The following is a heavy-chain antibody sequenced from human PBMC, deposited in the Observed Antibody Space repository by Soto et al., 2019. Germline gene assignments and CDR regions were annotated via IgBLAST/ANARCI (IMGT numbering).Heavy chain of an antibody. CDR3: ARLGDHDDYGDPIDY. V-gene: IGHV1-69*02. CDR2: IIPILGIA. Sequence: ASVKVSCKASGGTFSSYTISWVRQAPGQGLEWMGRIIPILGIANYAQKFQGRVTITADKSTSTAYMELSSLRSEDTAVYYCARLGDHDDYGDPIDYWGQGTLVTVSS. CDR1: GGTFSSYT. D-gene: IGHD4-17*01. J-gene: IGHJ4*02.